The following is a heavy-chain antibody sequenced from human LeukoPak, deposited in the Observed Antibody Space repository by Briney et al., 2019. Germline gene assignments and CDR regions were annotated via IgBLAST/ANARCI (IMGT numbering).Heavy chain of an antibody. J-gene: IGHJ4*02. Sequence: SETLSLTCAVYGGSFSGYYWSWIRQPPGKGLEWIGEINHSGSTNYNPSLKSRVTISVDTSNNQFSLKLSSVTATDTAVYYCARLNPKYSSSSGGYWGQGTLVTVSS. D-gene: IGHD6-6*01. CDR2: INHSGST. CDR1: GGSFSGYY. V-gene: IGHV4-34*01. CDR3: ARLNPKYSSSSGGY.